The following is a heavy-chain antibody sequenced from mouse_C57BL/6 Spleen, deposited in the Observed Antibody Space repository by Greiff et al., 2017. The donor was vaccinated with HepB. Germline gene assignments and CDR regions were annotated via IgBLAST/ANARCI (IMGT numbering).Heavy chain of an antibody. Sequence: EVKLMESGGGLVKPGGSLKLSCAASGFTFSDYGMHWVRQAPEKGLEWVAYISSGSSTIYYADTVKGRFTISRDNAKDTLFLQMTSLRSEDTAMYYCARGGPMYYGSAGWYFDVWGTGTTVTVSS. CDR1: GFTFSDYG. V-gene: IGHV5-17*01. CDR2: ISSGSSTI. CDR3: ARGGPMYYGSAGWYFDV. J-gene: IGHJ1*03. D-gene: IGHD1-1*01.